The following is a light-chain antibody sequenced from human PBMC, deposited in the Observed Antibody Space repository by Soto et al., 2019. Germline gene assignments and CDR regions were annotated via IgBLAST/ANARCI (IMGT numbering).Light chain of an antibody. CDR2: EDN. Sequence: NFMLTQPPSVSGSPGKTVTISCTRSSGSIASNYVQWYQQRPGSAPTTVIYEDNQRPSGVPDRFSGSIDSSSNSASLTISGLKTEDEADYYCQSYDSSNVVFGGGTKVTVL. V-gene: IGLV6-57*04. J-gene: IGLJ2*01. CDR1: SGSIASNY. CDR3: QSYDSSNVV.